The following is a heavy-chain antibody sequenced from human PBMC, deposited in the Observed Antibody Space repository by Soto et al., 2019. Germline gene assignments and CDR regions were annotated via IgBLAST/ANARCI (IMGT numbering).Heavy chain of an antibody. CDR3: ARDVPHNWFYS. V-gene: IGHV3-74*01. CDR1: RGAFGDYW. J-gene: IGHJ5*01. D-gene: IGHD3-10*02. Sequence: PGGSLRLSCEASRGAFGDYWMHWVRKAPGAGLVWVSRINRDANDIIYADSVKGRFTASRDSSKKMVFLQMNSLRVEDTAVYYCARDVPHNWFYSWGPGTLVTVSS. CDR2: INRDANDI.